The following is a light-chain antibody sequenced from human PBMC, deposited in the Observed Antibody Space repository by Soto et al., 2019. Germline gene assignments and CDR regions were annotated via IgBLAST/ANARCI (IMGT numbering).Light chain of an antibody. V-gene: IGLV2-14*01. J-gene: IGLJ1*01. Sequence: QSALTQPASVSGSPGQSITISCTGTSSDVGGYKYVSWYQQHPGKAPKLMIYEVSNRPSGVSNRFSGSKSGNMASLTISGLQAEDEADYYCSSYTSSSPCVFGTGTQLTVL. CDR1: SSDVGGYKY. CDR3: SSYTSSSPCV. CDR2: EVS.